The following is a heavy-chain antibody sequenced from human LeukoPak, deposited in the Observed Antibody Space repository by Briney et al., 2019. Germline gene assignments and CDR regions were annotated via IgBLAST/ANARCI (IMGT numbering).Heavy chain of an antibody. CDR3: ARDRSQTYYYDSSGYRTFDY. CDR1: GYTFTSYG. D-gene: IGHD3-22*01. Sequence: ASVKVSCKASGYTFTSYGISWVRQAPGQGLEWMGWISAYNGNTNYAQKVQGRVTMTTDTSTSTAYMELRSLRSDDTAVYYCARDRSQTYYYDSSGYRTFDYWGQGTLVTVSS. CDR2: ISAYNGNT. V-gene: IGHV1-18*01. J-gene: IGHJ4*02.